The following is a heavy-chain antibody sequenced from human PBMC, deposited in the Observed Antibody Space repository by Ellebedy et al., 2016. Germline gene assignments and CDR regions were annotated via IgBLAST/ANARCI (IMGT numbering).Heavy chain of an antibody. CDR3: ARGEQLVHPDY. CDR2: IIPIFGTA. D-gene: IGHD6-13*01. Sequence: SVKVSXKASGGTFSSYAISWVRQAPGQGLEWMGGIIPIFGTANYAQKFQGRVTITADKSTSTAYMELSSLRSEDTAVYYCARGEQLVHPDYWGQGTLVTVSS. J-gene: IGHJ4*02. CDR1: GGTFSSYA. V-gene: IGHV1-69*06.